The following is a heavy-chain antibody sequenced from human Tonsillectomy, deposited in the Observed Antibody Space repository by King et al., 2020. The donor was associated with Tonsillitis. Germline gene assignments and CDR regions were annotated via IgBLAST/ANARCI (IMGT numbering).Heavy chain of an antibody. J-gene: IGHJ3*02. CDR3: AREGIFGYSSSSGAFDI. D-gene: IGHD6-6*01. CDR2: INPNSCGT. Sequence: QLLQSGAEVKKPGASVKVSCKASGYTFTGNYMPLGGTAPGQGLGVMGGINPNSCGTNYAQKFQGRVTMTRETSISTAYMELSRLRSDDTAVYYCAREGIFGYSSSSGAFDIWGQGTMVTVSS. V-gene: IGHV1-2*02. CDR1: GYTFTGNY.